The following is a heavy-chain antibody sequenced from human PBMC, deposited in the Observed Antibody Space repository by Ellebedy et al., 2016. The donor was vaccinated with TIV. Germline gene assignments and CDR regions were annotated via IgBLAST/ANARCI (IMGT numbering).Heavy chain of an antibody. CDR2: ISSGGST. Sequence: PGGSLRLSCAASGFTVSNNYISRVRQAQGKGLEWASFISSGGSTYYANSVKGRFTISRDNSKNTVYLQMNSLKAEATAVYYFARGVLSGYWGQGTLVTVSS. CDR1: GFTVSNNY. V-gene: IGHV3-53*01. D-gene: IGHD2/OR15-2a*01. CDR3: ARGVLSGY. J-gene: IGHJ4*02.